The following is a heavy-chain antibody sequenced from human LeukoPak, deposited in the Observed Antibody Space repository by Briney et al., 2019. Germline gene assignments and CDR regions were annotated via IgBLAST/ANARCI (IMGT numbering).Heavy chain of an antibody. CDR1: GYSISSGYY. CDR3: ARVPGYCSSTSCYTYWYFDL. J-gene: IGHJ2*01. CDR2: IYHSGST. V-gene: IGHV4-38-2*02. Sequence: PSETLSLTCTVSGYSISSGYYWGWIRQPPGQGLEWIGSIYHSGSTYYNPSLKSRVTISVDTSKNQFSLKLSSVTAADTAAYYCARVPGYCSSTSCYTYWYFDLWGRGTLVTVSS. D-gene: IGHD2-2*02.